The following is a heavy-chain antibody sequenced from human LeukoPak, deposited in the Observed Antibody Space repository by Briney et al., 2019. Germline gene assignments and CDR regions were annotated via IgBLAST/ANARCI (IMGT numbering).Heavy chain of an antibody. CDR1: GYSFTTYW. CDR2: IYPADSTA. J-gene: IGHJ5*02. CDR3: ARGPYDFWSGYNWFDP. V-gene: IGHV5-51*01. D-gene: IGHD3-3*01. Sequence: GESLKISCKASGYSFTTYWIGWVRQVPGKGLEWVGIIYPADSTAKYSPSFQGQVTISVDKSISTAYLQWSRLKASDTAMYYCARGPYDFWSGYNWFDPWGQGTLVTVSS.